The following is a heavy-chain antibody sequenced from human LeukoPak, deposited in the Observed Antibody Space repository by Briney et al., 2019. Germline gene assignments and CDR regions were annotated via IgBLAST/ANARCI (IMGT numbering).Heavy chain of an antibody. J-gene: IGHJ4*02. CDR2: IYYSGST. D-gene: IGHD3-10*01. V-gene: IGHV4-30-4*08. Sequence: SETLSLTCTVSGGSISSGGYYWSWIRQHPGKGLEWIGYIYYSGSTYYNPSLKSRVTISVDTSKNQFSLKLSSVTAADTAVYYCARDRRFGDSRYDYWGQGTLVTVSS. CDR1: GGSISSGGYY. CDR3: ARDRRFGDSRYDY.